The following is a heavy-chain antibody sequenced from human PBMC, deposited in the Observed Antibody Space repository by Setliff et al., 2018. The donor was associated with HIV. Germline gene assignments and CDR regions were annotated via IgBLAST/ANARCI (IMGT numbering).Heavy chain of an antibody. V-gene: IGHV3-23*01. Sequence: GGSLRLSCAASGFTFSSYAMSWVRQAPGKGLEWVSGIVGSGAGKYYADSVKGRFTISRDTSKNTLYLQMNSLRAEDTAIYYCARHPWERLWYFDYRGQGTLVTVSS. D-gene: IGHD1-1*01. CDR3: ARHPWERLWYFDY. CDR1: GFTFSSYA. CDR2: IVGSGAGK. J-gene: IGHJ4*02.